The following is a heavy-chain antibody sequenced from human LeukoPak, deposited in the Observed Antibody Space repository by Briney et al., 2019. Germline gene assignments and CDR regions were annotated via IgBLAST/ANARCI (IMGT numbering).Heavy chain of an antibody. CDR1: GYTFGGYY. D-gene: IGHD3-10*01. CDR2: INPNSGDT. V-gene: IGHV1-2*02. Sequence: ASVKVSCKASGYTFGGYYIHWVRQAPGQGLEWMGWINPNSGDTHYAQKFQGNITLTRDTSIRTAYMELSGLRSDDTAMYFCAGGGYYGSASSSSVGYYYYHMDVWGKGTTVIVSS. CDR3: AGGGYYGSASSSSVGYYYYHMDV. J-gene: IGHJ6*03.